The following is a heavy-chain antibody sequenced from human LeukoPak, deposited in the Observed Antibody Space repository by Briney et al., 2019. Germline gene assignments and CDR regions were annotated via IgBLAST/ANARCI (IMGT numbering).Heavy chain of an antibody. D-gene: IGHD3-22*01. J-gene: IGHJ3*02. CDR1: GFTFSSYE. Sequence: GGSLRLSCAASGFTFSSYEMNWVRQAPGKGLEWLSYISSSGSTIYYADSVKGRFTISRDNAKNSLYLQMNSLRAEDTAVYYCARAGPYDSSGSAFDIWGQGTMVTVSS. CDR2: ISSSGSTI. CDR3: ARAGPYDSSGSAFDI. V-gene: IGHV3-48*03.